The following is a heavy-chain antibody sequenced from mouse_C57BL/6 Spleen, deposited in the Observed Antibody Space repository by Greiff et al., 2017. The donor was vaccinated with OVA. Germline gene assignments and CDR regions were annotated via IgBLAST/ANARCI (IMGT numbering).Heavy chain of an antibody. CDR1: GYTFTDYE. V-gene: IGHV1-15*01. J-gene: IGHJ1*03. Sequence: QVQLQQSGAELVRPGASVTLSCKASGYTFTDYEMHWVKQTPVHGLEWIGAIDPETGGTAYNQKFKGKAILTADKSSSTAYMELRSLTSEDSAVDYFTYRNFDVWGTGTTVTVSS. CDR2: IDPETGGT. CDR3: TYRNFDV.